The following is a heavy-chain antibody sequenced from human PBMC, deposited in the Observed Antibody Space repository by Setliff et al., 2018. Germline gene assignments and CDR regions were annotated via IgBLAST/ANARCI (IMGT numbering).Heavy chain of an antibody. CDR3: ERLVRYCSTTSCQRTSGDDF. J-gene: IGHJ4*02. D-gene: IGHD2-2*01. V-gene: IGHV1-18*01. Sequence: ASVKVSCKASGYTFTDYGISWVRQAPGQGLEWMGWISPYTGNTFYAPQFQGRVIMTTDTSAKTAYMDLRSLRSDDTAVYYCERLVRYCSTTSCQRTSGDDFWRLGTLVTVSS. CDR2: ISPYTGNT. CDR1: GYTFTDYG.